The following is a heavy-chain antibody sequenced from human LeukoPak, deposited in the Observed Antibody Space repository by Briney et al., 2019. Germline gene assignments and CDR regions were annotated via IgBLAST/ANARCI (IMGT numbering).Heavy chain of an antibody. J-gene: IGHJ4*02. D-gene: IGHD3-10*01. V-gene: IGHV4-59*01. CDR2: IYYSGST. CDR3: ARGAPESYYYGSGSYFGY. CDR1: GGSISSYY. Sequence: KPSETLSLTCTVSGGSISSYYWSWIRQPPGKGLEWIGYIYYSGSTNYNPSLKSRVTISVDTSKNQFSLKLSSVTAADTAVYYCARGAPESYYYGSGSYFGYWGQGTLVTVSS.